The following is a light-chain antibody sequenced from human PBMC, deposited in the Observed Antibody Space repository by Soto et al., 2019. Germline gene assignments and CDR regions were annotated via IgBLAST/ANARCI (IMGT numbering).Light chain of an antibody. CDR3: SSFRSLSNTSDDVRYV. CDR1: SSDVGGYNY. CDR2: DVT. V-gene: IGLV2-14*03. Sequence: QSVLTQPASVSESPGQSITISCTGTSSDVGGYNYVSWFQQHPDRAPKLIIYDVTNRPSGITNRFSGSKSGNTASLTISGLQADDEADYYCSSFRSLSNTSDDVRYVFGTGTKVTVL. J-gene: IGLJ1*01.